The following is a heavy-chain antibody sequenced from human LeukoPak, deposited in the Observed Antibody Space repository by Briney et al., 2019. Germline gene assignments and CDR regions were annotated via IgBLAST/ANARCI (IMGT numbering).Heavy chain of an antibody. D-gene: IGHD3-3*01. Sequence: QPGGSLRLSCAASGFTFSNYAMNWVRQAPGKGLEWVSAISNSGGSTYYADSVKGRFTISRDNSKNTLYLQMNSLRAEDTAVYYCAKDRRFLEWLAPYYFDYWGQGTLVTVSS. CDR1: GFTFSNYA. CDR3: AKDRRFLEWLAPYYFDY. CDR2: ISNSGGST. J-gene: IGHJ4*02. V-gene: IGHV3-23*01.